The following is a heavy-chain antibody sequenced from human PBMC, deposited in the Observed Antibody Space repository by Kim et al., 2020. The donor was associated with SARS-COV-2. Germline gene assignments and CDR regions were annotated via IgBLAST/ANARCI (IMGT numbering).Heavy chain of an antibody. V-gene: IGHV3-30*04. CDR3: ARSLGGSYYSAFDI. D-gene: IGHD1-26*01. CDR1: GFTFSSYA. Sequence: GGSLRLSCAASGFTFSSYAMHWVRQAPGKGLEWVAVISYDGSNKYYADSVKGRFTISRDNSKNTLYLQMNSLRAEDTAVYYCARSLGGSYYSAFDIWGQATMVTVSS. CDR2: ISYDGSNK. J-gene: IGHJ3*02.